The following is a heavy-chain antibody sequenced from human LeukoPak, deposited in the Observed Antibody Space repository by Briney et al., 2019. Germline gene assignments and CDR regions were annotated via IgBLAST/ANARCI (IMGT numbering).Heavy chain of an antibody. D-gene: IGHD3-22*01. CDR3: ARAMLNYYDSSGHYRYYYYYMDV. J-gene: IGHJ6*03. Sequence: SETLSFTCTVSVGSVSSYYWSWIRQPPGKGLEWIGYMYYSGSTNYNPSLKSRVTISVDTSKNEFSLKLSSVTAADTAVYYCARAMLNYYDSSGHYRYYYYYMDVWGKGTTVTVSS. V-gene: IGHV4-59*02. CDR2: MYYSGST. CDR1: VGSVSSYY.